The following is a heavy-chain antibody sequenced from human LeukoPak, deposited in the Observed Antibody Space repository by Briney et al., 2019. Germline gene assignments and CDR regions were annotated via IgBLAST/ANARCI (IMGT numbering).Heavy chain of an antibody. Sequence: ASVKVSCKASGYTFINYNINWVRQATGQGLEWMGGIIPIFGTANYAQKFRGRVTITADKSTRTAYMELSSLRSEDTAVYYRASGGDDYGGTFDYWGQGTLVTVSS. CDR2: IIPIFGTA. D-gene: IGHD4-23*01. CDR1: GYTFINYN. J-gene: IGHJ4*02. CDR3: ASGGDDYGGTFDY. V-gene: IGHV1-69*06.